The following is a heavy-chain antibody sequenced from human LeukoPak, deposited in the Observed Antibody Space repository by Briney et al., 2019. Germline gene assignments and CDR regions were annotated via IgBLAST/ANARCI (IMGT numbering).Heavy chain of an antibody. Sequence: GGSLRLSCAASGFTFSSYEMNWVRQAPGKGLEWVSYISSSGSTIYYADSVKGRFTISRDNAKNSLYLQMNSLRAEDTAVYYCARVHRVRGVITPRGSGRAFDIWGQGTMVTVSS. CDR1: GFTFSSYE. D-gene: IGHD3-10*01. J-gene: IGHJ3*02. CDR3: ARVHRVRGVITPRGSGRAFDI. V-gene: IGHV3-48*03. CDR2: ISSSGSTI.